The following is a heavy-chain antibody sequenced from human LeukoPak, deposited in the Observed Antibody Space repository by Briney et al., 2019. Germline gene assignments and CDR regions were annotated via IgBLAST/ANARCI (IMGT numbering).Heavy chain of an antibody. CDR3: AKGPYGSGSYYFFDY. CDR2: ISWNSGNI. Sequence: GGSPRLSCAASGFTFNDYTMHWVRQAPGKGLEWVSGISWNSGNIGYADSVKGRFTISRDNANNSLYLQMNSLRAEDTALYYCAKGPYGSGSYYFFDYWGQGTLVTVSS. J-gene: IGHJ4*02. V-gene: IGHV3-9*01. CDR1: GFTFNDYT. D-gene: IGHD3-10*01.